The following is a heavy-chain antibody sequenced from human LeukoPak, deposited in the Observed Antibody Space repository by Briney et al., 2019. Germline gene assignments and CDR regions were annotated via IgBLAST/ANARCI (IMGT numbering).Heavy chain of an antibody. CDR2: ISGSGLST. CDR3: AKAYTSGSYFIDDAFDI. Sequence: AGGSLRLSCAASGFAVSSDYMSWVRQAPGKGLEWVSAISGSGLSTYYADSVKGRFSISRDNSKNTLYLQMNSLRAEDTAVYYCAKAYTSGSYFIDDAFDIWGQGTMVTASS. J-gene: IGHJ3*02. CDR1: GFAVSSDY. D-gene: IGHD3-10*01. V-gene: IGHV3-23*01.